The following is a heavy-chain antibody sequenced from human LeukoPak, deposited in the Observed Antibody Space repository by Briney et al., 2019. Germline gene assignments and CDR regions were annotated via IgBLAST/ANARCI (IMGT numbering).Heavy chain of an antibody. CDR1: GGSFSGYY. D-gene: IGHD3-22*01. J-gene: IGHJ4*02. V-gene: IGHV4-34*01. CDR3: ASDRSGLSFCF. CDR2: IDHSGST. Sequence: PSETLSLTCAVYGGSFSGYYWSWIRQPPGKGLEWIGEIDHSGSTYYNSSLKSRVTISVDTSKNQFSLSLNSVTAADTAVYYCASDRSGLSFCFWGQGTLVTVSS.